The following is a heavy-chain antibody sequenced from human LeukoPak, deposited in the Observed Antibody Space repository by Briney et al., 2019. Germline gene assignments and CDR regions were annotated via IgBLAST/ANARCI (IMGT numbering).Heavy chain of an antibody. CDR1: GGSIISSHW. Sequence: PSETLSLTCAVSGGSIISSHWWSWVRRSPGKGLEWIGEIHHSGSINYNPSLKSRITISIDQSQNQISLKLNSVSATDTAVYYCAREAGASGWLDYWGQGTLVIVSS. J-gene: IGHJ4*02. V-gene: IGHV4-4*02. CDR3: AREAGASGWLDY. CDR2: IHHSGSI. D-gene: IGHD6-19*01.